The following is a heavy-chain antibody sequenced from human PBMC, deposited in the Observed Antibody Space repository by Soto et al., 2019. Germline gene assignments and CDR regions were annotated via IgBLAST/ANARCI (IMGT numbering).Heavy chain of an antibody. Sequence: ASVKVSCKASGYTFTGYYMHWVRQAPGQGLEGMGWINPNSGGTNYAQKFQGWVTMTRDTSISTAYMELSRLRSADTGVYYCARAGERDDAFDIWGQGTMVTVSS. CDR1: GYTFTGYY. J-gene: IGHJ3*02. CDR3: ARAGERDDAFDI. CDR2: INPNSGGT. V-gene: IGHV1-2*04. D-gene: IGHD7-27*01.